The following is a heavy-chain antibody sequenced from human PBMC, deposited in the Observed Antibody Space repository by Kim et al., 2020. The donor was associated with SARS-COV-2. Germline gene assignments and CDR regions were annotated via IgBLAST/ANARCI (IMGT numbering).Heavy chain of an antibody. J-gene: IGHJ6*02. CDR3: ARDRSRDSSSWYDYYYYGMDV. CDR2: ISAYNGNT. CDR1: GYTFTSYG. Sequence: ASVKVSCKASGYTFTSYGISWVRQAPGQGLEWMGWISAYNGNTNYAQKLQGRVTMTTDTSTSTAYMELRSLRSDDTAVYYCARDRSRDSSSWYDYYYYGMDVWGQGTTVTVSS. V-gene: IGHV1-18*01. D-gene: IGHD6-13*01.